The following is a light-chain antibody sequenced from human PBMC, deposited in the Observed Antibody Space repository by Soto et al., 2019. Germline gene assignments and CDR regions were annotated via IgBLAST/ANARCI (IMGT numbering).Light chain of an antibody. CDR1: SSDVGGYSY. J-gene: IGLJ6*01. CDR3: CSLAVSYTYV. CDR2: EVS. Sequence: QSVLTQPPSASGSPGQSVTISCTGTSSDVGGYSYVSWYQQHPGKAPKLMIYEVSKRPSGVPDRFSGSKSGNTASLTVSGLTADDDVDYSRCSLAVSYTYVFGRGTQGTVL. V-gene: IGLV2-8*01.